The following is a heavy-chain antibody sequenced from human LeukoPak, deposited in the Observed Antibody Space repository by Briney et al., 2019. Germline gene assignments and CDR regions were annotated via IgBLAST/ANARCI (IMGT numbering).Heavy chain of an antibody. Sequence: PGGSLRLSCAASGFTFSSYGMSWVRQAPGKGLEWVSAISGSGGSTYYADSVKGRFTISRDNSNNTLFLEMNSLRAEDTALYSGAKAPPPYCSGGSCFDAFDIWGQGTVVTVSS. CDR2: ISGSGGST. V-gene: IGHV3-23*01. J-gene: IGHJ3*02. CDR3: AKAPPPYCSGGSCFDAFDI. CDR1: GFTFSSYG. D-gene: IGHD2-15*01.